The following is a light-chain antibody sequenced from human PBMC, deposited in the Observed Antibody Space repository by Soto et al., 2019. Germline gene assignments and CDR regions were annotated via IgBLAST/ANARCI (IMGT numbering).Light chain of an antibody. CDR3: LQHNSYPQT. CDR1: QGIRDA. V-gene: IGKV1-17*01. Sequence: DIQMTQSPSSLSASVGDRVTITCRASQGIRDALGWYQQKPGKAPNRLIYAASSLQSGVPSRFSGSGAGTEFPLTISSLQDEDFATYYYLQHNSYPQTFGQGTKVEIK. J-gene: IGKJ1*01. CDR2: AAS.